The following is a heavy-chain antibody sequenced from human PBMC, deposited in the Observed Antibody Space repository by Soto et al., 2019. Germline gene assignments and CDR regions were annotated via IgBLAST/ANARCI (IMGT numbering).Heavy chain of an antibody. CDR1: GFTFSSYG. D-gene: IGHD5-12*01. CDR3: AKNIVATPRSPFDY. Sequence: GGSLRLSCAASGFTFSSYGMHWVRQAPGKGLEWVAVISYDGNNKYYADSVKGRFTISRDNSKNTLYLQMNSLRAEDTAVYYCAKNIVATPRSPFDYWGQGTLVTVSS. V-gene: IGHV3-30*18. J-gene: IGHJ4*02. CDR2: ISYDGNNK.